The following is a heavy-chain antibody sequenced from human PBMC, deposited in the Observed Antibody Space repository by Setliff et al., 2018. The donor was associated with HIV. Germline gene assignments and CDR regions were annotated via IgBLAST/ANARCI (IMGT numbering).Heavy chain of an antibody. CDR1: GYSFTSYW. CDR2: IYPGDSDT. Sequence: LKISCKGSGYSFTSYWIGWVRQMPGKGLEWMGIIYPGDSDTRYSPSFQGQVTISADKSISTAYLQWSSLKASDTAMYYCARRGHYDSSGYPPGYYYGMDVWGQGTTVTVSS. D-gene: IGHD3-22*01. CDR3: ARRGHYDSSGYPPGYYYGMDV. J-gene: IGHJ6*02. V-gene: IGHV5-51*01.